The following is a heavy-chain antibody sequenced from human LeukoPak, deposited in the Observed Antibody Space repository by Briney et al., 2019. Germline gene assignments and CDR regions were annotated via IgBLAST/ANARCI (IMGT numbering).Heavy chain of an antibody. CDR2: ISASGVYT. CDR1: GFTFSNYG. J-gene: IGHJ4*02. CDR3: ARAHSSSWYYKVDY. D-gene: IGHD6-13*01. Sequence: PGGSLRLSCAASGFTFSNYGMTWVRQAPGKGLEWVSAISASGVYTYYADSVKGRFTISRDNSKNTLYLQMNSLRAEDTAVYYCARAHSSSWYYKVDYWGQGTLVTVSS. V-gene: IGHV3-23*01.